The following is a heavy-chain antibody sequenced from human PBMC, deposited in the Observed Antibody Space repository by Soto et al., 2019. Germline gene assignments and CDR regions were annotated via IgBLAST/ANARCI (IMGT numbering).Heavy chain of an antibody. CDR3: AREGCSGGSCYWHDAFDI. J-gene: IGHJ3*02. CDR1: GFTFSSYA. D-gene: IGHD2-15*01. V-gene: IGHV3-30-3*01. CDR2: ISYDGSNK. Sequence: SLRLSCAASGFTFSSYAMHWVRQAPGKGLEWVAVISYDGSNKYYADSVKGRFTISRDNSKNTLYLQMNSLRAEDTAVYYCAREGCSGGSCYWHDAFDIWGQGTMVTVSS.